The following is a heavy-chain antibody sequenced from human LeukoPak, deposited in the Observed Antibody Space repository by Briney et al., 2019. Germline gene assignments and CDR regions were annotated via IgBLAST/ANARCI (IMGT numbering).Heavy chain of an antibody. V-gene: IGHV3-23*01. CDR1: GFTFSTYA. CDR2: IGGRGAGGST. CDR3: ALQGGDARLTRLRGVIIHNFHY. Sequence: HPGGSLRLSCAASGFTFSTYAMSWVRQAPGKGLKWVSEIGGRGAGGSTYYADSMRGRFTVSRDNSKNTLYLQMTSLRAEDTAVYYCALQGGDARLTRLRGVIIHNFHYWGQGTLVTVSS. J-gene: IGHJ4*02. D-gene: IGHD3-10*01.